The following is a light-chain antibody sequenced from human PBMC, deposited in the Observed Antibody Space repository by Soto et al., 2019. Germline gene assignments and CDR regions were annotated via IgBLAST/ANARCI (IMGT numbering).Light chain of an antibody. CDR3: FSFKTTSTHV. J-gene: IGLJ1*01. Sequence: QSALAQPASLSGSPGQSITISCTGTSSDIGAYDYVSWFRQHPGKAPKLMISEVNNRPSGVSNRFSGSKSGNTAYLTISGLQVEDEAEYFCFSFKTTSTHVFGTGPKVTVL. V-gene: IGLV2-14*01. CDR1: SSDIGAYDY. CDR2: EVN.